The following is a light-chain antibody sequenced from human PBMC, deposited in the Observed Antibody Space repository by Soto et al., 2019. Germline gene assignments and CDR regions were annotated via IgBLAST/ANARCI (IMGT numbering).Light chain of an antibody. CDR3: QHYGDSPWT. CDR2: DTS. Sequence: EIVLTQSPGTLSLSPGERATLSCRASQSVRYNFLAWYQQKPGQAPRLLMYDTSSRATGIPDRFSGSGSGTDFTLTISRLEPEDFAVYYCQHYGDSPWTFGQGTKVEIK. J-gene: IGKJ1*01. V-gene: IGKV3-20*01. CDR1: QSVRYNF.